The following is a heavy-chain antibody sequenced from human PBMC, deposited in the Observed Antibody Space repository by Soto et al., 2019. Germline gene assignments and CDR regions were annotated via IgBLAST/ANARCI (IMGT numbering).Heavy chain of an antibody. CDR3: AKLGTMGGFDS. Sequence: EVQLLESGGGLVQPGGSLRLSCAASGFTFSSFAMSWVRQAPGKGLEWLAGITFRGDYTYYAESVKGRFTLSRDNSRNRLDLEMNSLQVEDTALYYCAKLGTMGGFDSWGQGTLLTVSS. CDR1: GFTFSSFA. CDR2: ITFRGDYT. D-gene: IGHD3-10*01. V-gene: IGHV3-23*01. J-gene: IGHJ4*02.